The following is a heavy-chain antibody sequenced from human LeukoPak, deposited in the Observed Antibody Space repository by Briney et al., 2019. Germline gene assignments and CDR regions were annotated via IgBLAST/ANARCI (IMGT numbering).Heavy chain of an antibody. CDR1: GGSISSGGYY. CDR2: IYYSGST. Sequence: TLSLTCTVSGGSISSGGYYWSWIRQHPGKGLEWIGYIYYSGSTYYNPSLKSRVTISVDTSKNQFSLKLSSVTAADTAVYYCARVVRFLEWLLDYWGQGTLVTVSS. CDR3: ARVVRFLEWLLDY. V-gene: IGHV4-31*03. D-gene: IGHD3-3*01. J-gene: IGHJ4*02.